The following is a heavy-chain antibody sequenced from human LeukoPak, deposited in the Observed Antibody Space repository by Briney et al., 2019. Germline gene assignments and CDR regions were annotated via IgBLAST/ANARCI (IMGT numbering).Heavy chain of an antibody. J-gene: IGHJ6*02. Sequence: GGSLRLSCAASGFTVSSNYMSWVRQAPGKGLEWVSVIYIHSSAGTYYADSVKGRFTISRDNAKNSLYLQMNSLRAEDTAVYYCARVGSGSYQRRYGMDVWGQGTTVTVSS. V-gene: IGHV3-53*01. CDR1: GFTVSSNY. D-gene: IGHD1-26*01. CDR2: IYIHSSAGT. CDR3: ARVGSGSYQRRYGMDV.